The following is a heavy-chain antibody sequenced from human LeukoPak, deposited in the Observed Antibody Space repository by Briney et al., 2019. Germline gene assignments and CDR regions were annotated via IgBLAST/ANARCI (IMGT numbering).Heavy chain of an antibody. J-gene: IGHJ5*02. Sequence: RGSLRLSCAASGFTFSSYWMHWVRQAPGKGLVWVSRINSDGSSTSYADSVKGRFTISRDNAKNTLYLQMNSLRAEDTAVYYCARGGIWTYYYDSSGYSGWFDPWGQGTLVTVSS. CDR1: GFTFSSYW. D-gene: IGHD3-22*01. V-gene: IGHV3-74*01. CDR3: ARGGIWTYYYDSSGYSGWFDP. CDR2: INSDGSST.